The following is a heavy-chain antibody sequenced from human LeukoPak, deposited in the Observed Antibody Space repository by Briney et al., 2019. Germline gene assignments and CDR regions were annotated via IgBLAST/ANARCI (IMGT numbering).Heavy chain of an antibody. J-gene: IGHJ4*02. Sequence: SSETLSLTCAVYGGSFSGYYWSWIRQPPGKGLEWIGEINHSGSTNYNPPLKSRVTISVDTSKNQFSLKLSSVTAADTAVYYCARVGNYYDRNPYFDYWGQGTLVTVSS. CDR2: INHSGST. CDR1: GGSFSGYY. CDR3: ARVGNYYDRNPYFDY. D-gene: IGHD3-22*01. V-gene: IGHV4-34*01.